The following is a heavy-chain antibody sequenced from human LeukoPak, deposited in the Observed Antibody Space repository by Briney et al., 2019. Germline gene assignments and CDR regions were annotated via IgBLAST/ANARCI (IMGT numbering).Heavy chain of an antibody. V-gene: IGHV3-53*01. D-gene: IGHD5-12*01. CDR2: IYSGGST. Sequence: GGSLRLSCAASGFTVSNTYMSWVRQAPGKGLEWVSVIYSGGSTYYADSVKGRFTISRDNSKNTLYLQMNSLRAEDTAVYYCARGGYSGYDPKYYFDYWGQGTLVTVSS. J-gene: IGHJ4*02. CDR3: ARGGYSGYDPKYYFDY. CDR1: GFTVSNTY.